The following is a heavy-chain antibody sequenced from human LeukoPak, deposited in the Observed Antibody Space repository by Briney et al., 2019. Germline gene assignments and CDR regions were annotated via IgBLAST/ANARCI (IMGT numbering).Heavy chain of an antibody. Sequence: GASVKVSCKASGYTFTSYYMHWVRQAPGQGLEWMGIINPSGGSTSYAQKFQGRVTMTRDTSTSTAYMELRSLRSDDTAVYYCASTAAGIDYWGQGTLVTVSS. J-gene: IGHJ4*02. V-gene: IGHV1-46*01. CDR3: ASTAAGIDY. CDR2: INPSGGST. D-gene: IGHD6-13*01. CDR1: GYTFTSYY.